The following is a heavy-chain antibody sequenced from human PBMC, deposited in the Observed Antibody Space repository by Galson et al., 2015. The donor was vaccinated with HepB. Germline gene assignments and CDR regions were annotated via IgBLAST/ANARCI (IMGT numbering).Heavy chain of an antibody. D-gene: IGHD2-21*01. CDR3: ARIMVMGAVDYFDY. Sequence: PALVKPTQTLTLTCTFSGFSLSTSGMCVSWIRQPPGKALEWLARIDWDDDKYYSTSLKTRLTTSKDTSKNQVVLTMTNMDPVDTATYYCARIMVMGAVDYFDYWGQGTLVTVSS. V-gene: IGHV2-70*11. CDR2: IDWDDDK. CDR1: GFSLSTSGMC. J-gene: IGHJ4*02.